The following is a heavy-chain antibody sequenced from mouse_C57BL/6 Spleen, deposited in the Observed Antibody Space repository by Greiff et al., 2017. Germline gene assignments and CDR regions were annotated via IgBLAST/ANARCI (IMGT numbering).Heavy chain of an antibody. CDR2: ISYDGSN. CDR1: GYSITSGYY. CDR3: ARGENYGSSYGWYFDV. J-gene: IGHJ1*03. V-gene: IGHV3-6*01. D-gene: IGHD1-1*01. Sequence: DVKLQESGPGLVKPSQSLSLTCSVTGYSITSGYYWNWIRQFPGNKLEWMGYISYDGSNNYNPSLKNRISITRDTSKNQFFLKLNSVTTEDTATYYWARGENYGSSYGWYFDVWGTGTTVTVSS.